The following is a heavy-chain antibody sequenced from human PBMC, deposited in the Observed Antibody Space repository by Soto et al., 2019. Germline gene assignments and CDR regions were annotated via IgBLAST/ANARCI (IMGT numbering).Heavy chain of an antibody. V-gene: IGHV3-21*01. Sequence: PGGPLRLCCAASGFTFSSYSMNWVRQAPGKGLEWVSSISSSSSYIYYADSVKGRFTISRDNAKNSLYLQMNSLRAEDTAVYYCARDPDGSGSYYNNYGMDVWGQGTTVTVSS. CDR3: ARDPDGSGSYYNNYGMDV. J-gene: IGHJ6*02. D-gene: IGHD3-10*01. CDR1: GFTFSSYS. CDR2: ISSSSSYI.